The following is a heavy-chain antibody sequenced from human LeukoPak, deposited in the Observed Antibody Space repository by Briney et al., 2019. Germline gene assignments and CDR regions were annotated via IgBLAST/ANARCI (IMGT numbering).Heavy chain of an antibody. V-gene: IGHV3-23*01. CDR1: GFTFSTYA. CDR3: AKDPAKGPMSPRWYFDL. CDR2: FSGSGGST. Sequence: PGGSLRLSLPASGFTFSTYAMSWVGQAPGKGREWVSAFSGSGGSTYYADSVKGRFTISRDNSKNTLYLQMNSLRAEDTAVYYCAKDPAKGPMSPRWYFDLWGRGTLVTVSS. J-gene: IGHJ2*01.